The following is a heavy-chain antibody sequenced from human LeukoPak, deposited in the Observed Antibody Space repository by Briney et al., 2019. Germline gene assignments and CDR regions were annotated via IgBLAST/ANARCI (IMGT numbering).Heavy chain of an antibody. V-gene: IGHV3-30*04. CDR1: GFTFSSYA. CDR2: ISFDGTDA. CDR3: ARDVPFSGVMGN. Sequence: GTSLRLSCAASGFTFSSYAIHWVRQAPGKGLEWVAVISFDGTDAFYADSVKGRFTISRDNAKNSLYLQINSLRAEDTAVYYCARDVPFSGVMGNWGQGTLVTVSS. D-gene: IGHD6-19*01. J-gene: IGHJ4*02.